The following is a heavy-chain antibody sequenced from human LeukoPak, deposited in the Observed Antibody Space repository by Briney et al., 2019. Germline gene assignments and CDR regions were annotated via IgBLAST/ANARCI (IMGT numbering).Heavy chain of an antibody. J-gene: IGHJ6*03. Sequence: ASVKVSCKASGYTFTSYDINWVRQATGQGLEWMGWMNPNSGNTGYAQKFQGRVTMTRNTSISTAYMELSSLRSEDTAVYYCARGRRGYSYGYSYYYYMGVWGKGTTVTISS. CDR1: GYTFTSYD. D-gene: IGHD5-18*01. CDR3: ARGRRGYSYGYSYYYYMGV. V-gene: IGHV1-8*01. CDR2: MNPNSGNT.